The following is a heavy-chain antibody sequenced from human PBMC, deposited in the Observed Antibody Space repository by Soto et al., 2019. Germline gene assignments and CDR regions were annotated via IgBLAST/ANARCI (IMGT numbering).Heavy chain of an antibody. Sequence: SVKVSCKASGGTFSSDSFSWVRQAPGQGLEWMGGIIPMFDTPTYAQKFQDRVTITADESTSTAYMQLSSLRSGDTAVYYCARSGGLDRDFNYWGQGSLVTSPQ. J-gene: IGHJ4*02. V-gene: IGHV1-69*13. CDR2: IIPMFDTP. D-gene: IGHD2-15*01. CDR1: GGTFSSDS. CDR3: ARSGGLDRDFNY.